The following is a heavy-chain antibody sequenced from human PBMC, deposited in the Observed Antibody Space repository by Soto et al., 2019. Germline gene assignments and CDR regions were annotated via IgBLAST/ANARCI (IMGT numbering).Heavy chain of an antibody. CDR2: ISSSGSTI. J-gene: IGHJ4*02. CDR1: GFTFSDYY. CDR3: ARVGAKERFLEWFHFDY. D-gene: IGHD3-3*01. V-gene: IGHV3-11*01. Sequence: GGSLRLSCAASGFTFSDYYMSWIRQAPGKGLEWVSYISSSGSTIYYADSVKGRFTISRDNAKNSLYLQMNSLRAEDTAVYYCARVGAKERFLEWFHFDYWGQGTLVTVSS.